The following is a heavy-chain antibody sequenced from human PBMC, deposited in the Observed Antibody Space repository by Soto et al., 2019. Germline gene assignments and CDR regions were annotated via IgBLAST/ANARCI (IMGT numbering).Heavy chain of an antibody. D-gene: IGHD3-10*01. J-gene: IGHJ5*02. Sequence: TSETLSLTCTVSGGSISSGGYYWSWIRQHPGKGLEWIGYIYYSGSTYYNPSLKSRVTISVDTSKNQFSLKLSSVTAADTAVYYCARDGSGSYYKIHWFDPWGQGTLVTVSS. CDR3: ARDGSGSYYKIHWFDP. CDR2: IYYSGST. V-gene: IGHV4-31*03. CDR1: GGSISSGGYY.